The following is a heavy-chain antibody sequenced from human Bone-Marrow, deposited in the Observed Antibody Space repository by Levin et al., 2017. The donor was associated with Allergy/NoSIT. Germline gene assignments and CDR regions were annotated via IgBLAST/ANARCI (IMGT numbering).Heavy chain of an antibody. D-gene: IGHD3-10*01. CDR2: VYDSGST. Sequence: PSETLSLTCDVSADSMSRYSWSWIRQPPGKGLEWVGCVYDSGSTNYSPSLKSRVIISLDTSKNQFSLRLTSVTAADTATYFCASSWYYYGSGVMTFDYWGQGIPVTVSS. CDR3: ASSWYYYGSGVMTFDY. V-gene: IGHV4-59*01. CDR1: ADSMSRYS. J-gene: IGHJ4*02.